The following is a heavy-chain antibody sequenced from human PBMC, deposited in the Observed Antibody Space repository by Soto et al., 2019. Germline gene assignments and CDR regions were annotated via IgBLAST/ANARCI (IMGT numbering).Heavy chain of an antibody. J-gene: IGHJ4*02. Sequence: QVQLQESGPGLVKPSETLSLTCAVSGGSITSSNWWSWVRQPPGQGLEWIGEIYHSGSTNYNPSLKSRVTLSVDQSKNQFSLNLSSVTAADTAVYYCATGRSAVIDYWGQGTLVTVSS. CDR3: ATGRSAVIDY. CDR2: IYHSGST. V-gene: IGHV4-4*02. CDR1: GGSITSSNW.